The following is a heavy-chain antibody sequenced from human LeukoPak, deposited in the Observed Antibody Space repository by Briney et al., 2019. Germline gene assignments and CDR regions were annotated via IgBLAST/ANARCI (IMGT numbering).Heavy chain of an antibody. V-gene: IGHV4-61*01. J-gene: IGHJ3*01. CDR3: ARGPYV. CDR1: GDSVSSGTYY. CDR2: ISYSGST. Sequence: SETLSLTCTVSGDSVSSGTYYWSWVRQPPGKGLEWIGFISYSGSTNYNPSLKSRITISVDMSKNQFSLKVRSVTAADTAVYYCARGPYVWGQGTMVTVTS.